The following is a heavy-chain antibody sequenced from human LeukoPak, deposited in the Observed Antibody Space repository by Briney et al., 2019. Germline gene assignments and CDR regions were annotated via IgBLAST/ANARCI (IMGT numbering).Heavy chain of an antibody. CDR3: TTDLSRGAARPG. V-gene: IGHV3-15*01. Sequence: GGSLRLSCAASGFTFSNAWMSWVRQAPGKGLEWVGRVKSKTEGGTTDYAAPVKGRFTISRDDSKNTLYLQMNSLKTEDTAVYYCTTDLSRGAARPGWGQGTLVTVSS. CDR2: VKSKTEGGTT. CDR1: GFTFSNAW. D-gene: IGHD6-6*01. J-gene: IGHJ4*02.